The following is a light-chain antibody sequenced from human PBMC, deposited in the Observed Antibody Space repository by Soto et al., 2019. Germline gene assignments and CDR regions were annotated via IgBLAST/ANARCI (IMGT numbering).Light chain of an antibody. J-gene: IGLJ2*01. V-gene: IGLV4-60*03. CDR1: SGHSSYI. Sequence: QSVLTQSSSASASLGSSVKLTCTLSSGHSSYIIAWHQKQPGKAPRYLMKLEGSGSYNKGSGVPDRFSGSSSGADRYLTISNLQSDDEAAYYCETWDSNTLIFGGGTKL. CDR3: ETWDSNTLI. CDR2: LEGSGSY.